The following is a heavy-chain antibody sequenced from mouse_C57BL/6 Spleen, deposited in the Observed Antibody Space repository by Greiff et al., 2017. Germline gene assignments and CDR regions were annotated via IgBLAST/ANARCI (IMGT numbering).Heavy chain of an antibody. CDR3: AHYYGSSYDAMDY. D-gene: IGHD1-1*01. Sequence: VQLQQSGAELVKPGASVKLSCTASGFNIKDYYMHWVKQRTEQGLEWIGRIDPEDGETKYAPKFQGKATITADTSSNTAYLQLSSLTSENTAVYYCAHYYGSSYDAMDYWGQGTSVTVSS. V-gene: IGHV14-2*01. CDR2: IDPEDGET. J-gene: IGHJ4*01. CDR1: GFNIKDYY.